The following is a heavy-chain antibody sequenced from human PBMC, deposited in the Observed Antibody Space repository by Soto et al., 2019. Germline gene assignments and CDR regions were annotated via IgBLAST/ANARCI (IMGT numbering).Heavy chain of an antibody. CDR2: IYWDDDK. D-gene: IGHD6-19*01. J-gene: IGHJ4*02. V-gene: IGHV2-5*02. Sequence: QITLKESGPTLVKPTQPLTLTCTFSGFSLSSTRMAVGWIRQPPGKALEWVELIYWDDDKRYSPFLKSRLITTKDTSKNQVVLTMSNMDPVDTARYYCAHIVVAGLGYYFDYWGQGTLVTVSS. CDR3: AHIVVAGLGYYFDY. CDR1: GFSLSSTRMA.